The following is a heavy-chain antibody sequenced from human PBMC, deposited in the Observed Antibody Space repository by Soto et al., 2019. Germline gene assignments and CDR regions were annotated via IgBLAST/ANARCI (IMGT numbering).Heavy chain of an antibody. V-gene: IGHV4-59*08. CDR2: IYYSGST. CDR1: GGSISSYY. D-gene: IGHD1-26*01. Sequence: SETLSLTCTVSGGSISSYYWSWIRQPPGKGLEWIGYIYYSGSTNYNPSLKSRVTISVDTSKNQFSLKLSPVTAADTAVYYCAHWPRGSSDDYYYMDVWGKGTTVTVSS. CDR3: AHWPRGSSDDYYYMDV. J-gene: IGHJ6*03.